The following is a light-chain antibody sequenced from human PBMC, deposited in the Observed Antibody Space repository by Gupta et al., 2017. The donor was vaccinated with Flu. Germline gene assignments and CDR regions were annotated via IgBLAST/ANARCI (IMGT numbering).Light chain of an antibody. CDR2: GAS. V-gene: IGKV3-20*01. CDR3: QQYGSFPLT. CDR1: QSVSSSY. Sequence: RASQSVSSSYLAWYQQKPGQAPRLLIYGASSRATGIPDRFSGSGSGTDFTLTISRLEPEDFAVYYCQQYGSFPLTFGGGTKVEIK. J-gene: IGKJ4*01.